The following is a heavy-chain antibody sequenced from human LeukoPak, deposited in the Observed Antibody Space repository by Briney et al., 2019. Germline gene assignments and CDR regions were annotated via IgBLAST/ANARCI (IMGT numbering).Heavy chain of an antibody. J-gene: IGHJ4*02. CDR3: ARGTIRDFDY. CDR1: EFTFSSYA. D-gene: IGHD1-1*01. Sequence: GGSLRLSCAASEFTFSSYAMSWVRQAPGKGLEWVSVISGSGGNTYYADSVKGRFTISRDNSKNTLYLQMNSLRAEDTAVYYCARGTIRDFDYWGQGTLVTVSS. V-gene: IGHV3-23*01. CDR2: ISGSGGNT.